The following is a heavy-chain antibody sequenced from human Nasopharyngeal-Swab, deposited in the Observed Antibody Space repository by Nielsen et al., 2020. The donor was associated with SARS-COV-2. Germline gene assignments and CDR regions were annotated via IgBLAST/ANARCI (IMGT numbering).Heavy chain of an antibody. Sequence: WIRQPPGKGLEWVSYISSSGSTIYYADSVKGRFTISRDNAKNSLYLQMNSLRAEDTAVYYCARDRGGLLWLGELPTYFDYWGQGTLVTVSS. CDR3: ARDRGGLLWLGELPTYFDY. D-gene: IGHD3-10*01. CDR2: ISSSGSTI. V-gene: IGHV3-48*03. J-gene: IGHJ4*02.